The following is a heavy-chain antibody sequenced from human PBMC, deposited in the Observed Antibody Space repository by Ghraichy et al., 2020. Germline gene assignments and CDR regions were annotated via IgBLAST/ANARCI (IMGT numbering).Heavy chain of an antibody. CDR2: SRPESLTFTS. J-gene: IGHJ4*02. Sequence: GGSLRLSCIDSGFISFTDHYIDCFRQSPLKRLEWVGRSRPESLTFTSLYAASVKGRIVISRAESQTLVFLEMNALRIDDTAMYYCSRDTITYQSLWGQGNMVLFSS. CDR1: GFISFTDHY. D-gene: IGHD3-3*01. V-gene: IGHV3-72*01. CDR3: SRDTITYQSL.